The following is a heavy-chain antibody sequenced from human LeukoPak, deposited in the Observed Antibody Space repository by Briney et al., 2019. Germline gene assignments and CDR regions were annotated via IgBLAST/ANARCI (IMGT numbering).Heavy chain of an antibody. CDR2: IYYSGST. V-gene: IGHV4-39*07. D-gene: IGHD6-19*01. Sequence: SETLSLTCTVSGGSISSSSYYWGWIRQPPGKGLEWIGSIYYSGSTYYNPSLKSRVTISVDTSKNQFSLKLSSVTAADTAVYYCARPPYSSGLGGNWFDPWGQGTLVTVSS. CDR1: GGSISSSSYY. J-gene: IGHJ5*02. CDR3: ARPPYSSGLGGNWFDP.